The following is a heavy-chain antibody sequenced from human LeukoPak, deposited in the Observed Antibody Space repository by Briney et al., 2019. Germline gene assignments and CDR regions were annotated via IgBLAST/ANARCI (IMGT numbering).Heavy chain of an antibody. CDR2: ISYDGSNK. CDR3: ASKRWLQYPPDY. J-gene: IGHJ4*02. D-gene: IGHD5-24*01. V-gene: IGHV3-30*01. Sequence: GGSLRLSCAASGFTVSSYAMHWVRQAPGKGLEWVAVISYDGSNKYYADSVKGRFTISRDNSKNTLYLQMNSLRAEDTAVYYCASKRWLQYPPDYWGQGTLVTVSS. CDR1: GFTVSSYA.